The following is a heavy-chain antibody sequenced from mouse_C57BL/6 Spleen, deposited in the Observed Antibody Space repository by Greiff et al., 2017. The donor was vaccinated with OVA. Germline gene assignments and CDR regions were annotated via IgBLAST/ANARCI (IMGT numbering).Heavy chain of an antibody. CDR2: IDPSDSYT. CDR1: GYTFTSYW. J-gene: IGHJ3*01. CDR3: ARVAELTGTSSWFAY. V-gene: IGHV1-50*01. Sequence: VQLQQPGAELVKPGASVKLSCKASGYTFTSYWMQWVKQRPGQGLEWIGEIDPSDSYTNYNQKFKGKATLTVDTSSSTAYMQLSSLTSEDSAVYYCARVAELTGTSSWFAYWGQGTLVTVSA. D-gene: IGHD4-1*01.